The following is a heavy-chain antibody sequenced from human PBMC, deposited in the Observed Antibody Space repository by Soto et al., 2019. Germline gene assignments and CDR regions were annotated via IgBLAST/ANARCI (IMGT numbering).Heavy chain of an antibody. CDR2: IWYDGSNK. CDR1: GFTFSSYG. J-gene: IGHJ6*04. CDR3: ATLSPPPGKDYYSVMAV. V-gene: IGHV3-33*01. Sequence: SLRLSCAASGFTFSSYGMHWVRQAPGKGLEWVAVIWYDGSNKYYADSVKGRFTISRDNSKNTLYLQMNSLRAKDTAVYYCATLSPPPGKDYYSVMAVWGKGTTVTVSP.